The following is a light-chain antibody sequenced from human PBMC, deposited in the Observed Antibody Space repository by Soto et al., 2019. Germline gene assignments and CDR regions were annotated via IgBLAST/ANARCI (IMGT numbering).Light chain of an antibody. CDR2: GAS. V-gene: IGKV3-20*01. CDR1: QSGSSSY. J-gene: IGKJ1*01. CDR3: QQYGSSPPMT. Sequence: EIVLTQSPGTLSLSPGERATLSCRASQSGSSSYLALYQQKPGQAPRLLIYGASSRATGIPDRFSGSGSGTDFTLTISRLEPEDFAVYYCQQYGSSPPMTFGQGTKMDIK.